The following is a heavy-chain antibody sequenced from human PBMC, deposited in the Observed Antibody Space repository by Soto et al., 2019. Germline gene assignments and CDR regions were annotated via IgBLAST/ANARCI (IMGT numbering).Heavy chain of an antibody. CDR3: ASSDKGIRLLDT. CDR2: GIPLFGTA. D-gene: IGHD5-12*01. CDR1: GGTFRSYP. J-gene: IGHJ4*02. Sequence: SLKVSFKPSGGTFRSYPVSWVRQAPGQGLEWLRGGIPLFGTAHYSQNVQVRATITANKSTRTAYMELSSLRSEDTAIYYCASSDKGIRLLDTWGQGTLVTVSS. V-gene: IGHV1-69*06.